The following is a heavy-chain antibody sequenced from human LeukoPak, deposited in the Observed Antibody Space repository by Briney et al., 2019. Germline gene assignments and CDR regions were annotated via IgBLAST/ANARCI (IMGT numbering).Heavy chain of an antibody. Sequence: GGSLRLSCTASGFTFSNYWMSWVRQTPEKGLEWVVNIKQDGSKTVYVDSVKGRLTISRENAQRSLFLQMKSLRAEDTAVYYCARDPYSSSWSYGMDVWGQGTAVTVSS. J-gene: IGHJ6*02. CDR1: GFTFSNYW. V-gene: IGHV3-7*05. CDR3: ARDPYSSSWSYGMDV. CDR2: IKQDGSKT. D-gene: IGHD6-13*01.